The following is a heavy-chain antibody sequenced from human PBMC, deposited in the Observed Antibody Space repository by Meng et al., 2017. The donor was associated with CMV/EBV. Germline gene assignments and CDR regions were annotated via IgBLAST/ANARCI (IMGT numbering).Heavy chain of an antibody. CDR1: GFTFSSYA. D-gene: IGHD2-2*01. J-gene: IGHJ6*02. Sequence: GESLKISCAASGFTFSSYAMSWVRQAPGKGLEWVSVIYSGGSSTYYADSVKGRFAISRDNSKNMLYLQMNSLRAEDTAVYYCARRSEVPAATDIYYYSGMDVWGQGTTVTVSS. V-gene: IGHV3-23*03. CDR2: IYSGGSST. CDR3: ARRSEVPAATDIYYYSGMDV.